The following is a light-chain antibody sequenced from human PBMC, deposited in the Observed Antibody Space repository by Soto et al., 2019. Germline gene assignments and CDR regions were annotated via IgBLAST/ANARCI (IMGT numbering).Light chain of an antibody. CDR3: QQXNNWLT. J-gene: IGKJ4*01. V-gene: IGKV3-15*01. CDR1: QSVSSN. CDR2: GAS. Sequence: EVVMTQSPATLSVSPGERATLSCRASQSVSSNLAWYQQKPGQAPRLLIYGASTRATGIPARFSGSGSGTEFTLTISSLLSEEFAVYYCQQXNNWLTFGGGTKVDIK.